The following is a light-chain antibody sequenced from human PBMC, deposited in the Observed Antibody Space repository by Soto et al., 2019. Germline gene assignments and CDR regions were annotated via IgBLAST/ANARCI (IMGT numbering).Light chain of an antibody. V-gene: IGLV1-44*01. CDR1: SSNIGSNT. CDR2: SNN. CDR3: AAWDDSLNGVV. J-gene: IGLJ2*01. Sequence: QSVLTQPPSASATPGQRVTISCSGGSSNIGSNTVNWYQQLPGTAPKLLIHSNNQRPSGVPDRFSGSKSGTSASLAISGLQSDDEADYYCAAWDDSLNGVVFGGGTKLTVL.